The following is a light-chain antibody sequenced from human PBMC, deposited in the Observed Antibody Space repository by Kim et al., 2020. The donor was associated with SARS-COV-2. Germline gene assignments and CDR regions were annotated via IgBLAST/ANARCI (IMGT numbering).Light chain of an antibody. CDR3: SAWDSSLSAWV. Sequence: HTTTLTCTGNGNNIGNQGAAWLQQHQGHPPRLLSYRDNNRPSGISERFSASRSGNTASLTITGLQPEDEADYYCSAWDSSLSAWVFGGGTQLTVL. CDR1: GNNIGNQG. J-gene: IGLJ3*02. CDR2: RDN. V-gene: IGLV10-54*04.